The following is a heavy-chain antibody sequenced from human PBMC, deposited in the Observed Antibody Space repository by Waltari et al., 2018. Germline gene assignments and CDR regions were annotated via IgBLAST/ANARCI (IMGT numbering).Heavy chain of an antibody. CDR3: ARGLGSGGGTDY. D-gene: IGHD6-19*01. CDR2: IYYSGST. CDR1: GGPISSSY. V-gene: IGHV4-59*01. Sequence: QLQLQESGPGLVKPSETLSLTCTVSGGPISSSYWSWIRQPPGKGLEWIGYIYYSGSTNYNPSLKSRVTISVDTSKNQFSLKLSSVTAADTAVYYCARGLGSGGGTDYWGQGTLVTVSS. J-gene: IGHJ4*02.